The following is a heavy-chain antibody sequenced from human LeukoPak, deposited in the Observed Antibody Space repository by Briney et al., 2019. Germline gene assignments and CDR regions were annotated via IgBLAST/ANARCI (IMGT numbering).Heavy chain of an antibody. CDR2: IYHSGST. J-gene: IGHJ2*01. Sequence: PSETLSLTCAVSGYSISSGYYWAWIRQPPGKGLEWIGSIYHSGSTDYNTSLKSRVTISIDTSKNQFSLKLSSVTAADTAVYYCAGHGGFYDFWSAITKYYFDLWGRGTLVTVSS. D-gene: IGHD3-3*01. V-gene: IGHV4-38-2*01. CDR3: AGHGGFYDFWSAITKYYFDL. CDR1: GYSISSGYY.